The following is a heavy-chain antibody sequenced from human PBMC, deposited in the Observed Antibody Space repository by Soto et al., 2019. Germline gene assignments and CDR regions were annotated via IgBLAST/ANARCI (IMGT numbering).Heavy chain of an antibody. CDR1: GFTFSSYW. CDR2: IKQDGSEK. D-gene: IGHD3-10*01. J-gene: IGHJ4*02. CDR3: ASAPSAMVRGVLVDF. Sequence: GGSLRLSCAASGFTFSSYWMSWVRQAPGKGLEWVASIKQDGSEKYYVDSVKGRFTISRDNAKNSLYLQMNSRRAEDTAVYYCASAPSAMVRGVLVDFWGQGTLVTVSS. V-gene: IGHV3-7*01.